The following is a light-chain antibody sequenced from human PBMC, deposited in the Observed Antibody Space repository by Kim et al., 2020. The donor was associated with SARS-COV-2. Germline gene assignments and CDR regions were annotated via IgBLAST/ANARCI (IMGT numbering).Light chain of an antibody. CDR3: KQYNSDPT. Sequence: DIQMTQSPSTLSASVGDRVTITCRASQSVDRWLAWYQQKPGKAPKLLIYKTSNLQSGVPSRFSGSGSGTEFTLTISSLQPDDFATYYCKQYNSDPTFGQGTRLEIK. J-gene: IGKJ5*01. CDR1: QSVDRW. V-gene: IGKV1-5*03. CDR2: KTS.